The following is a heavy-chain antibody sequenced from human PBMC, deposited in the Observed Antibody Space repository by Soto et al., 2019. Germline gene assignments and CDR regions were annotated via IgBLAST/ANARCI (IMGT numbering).Heavy chain of an antibody. Sequence: GGSLRLSCAASGFTFSSYAMSWVRQVPGKGLQWVSAISGSGGSTYYADSVKGRFTISRDTSKNTLYLQMNSLRAEDTAMYYCAKDYAAGFSNWFDPWGQGTLVTVSS. J-gene: IGHJ5*02. CDR2: ISGSGGST. CDR3: AKDYAAGFSNWFDP. D-gene: IGHD3-16*01. V-gene: IGHV3-23*01. CDR1: GFTFSSYA.